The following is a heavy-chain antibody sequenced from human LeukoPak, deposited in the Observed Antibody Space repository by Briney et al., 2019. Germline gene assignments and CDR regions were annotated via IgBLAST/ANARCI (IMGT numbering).Heavy chain of an antibody. Sequence: GGSLRLSCAASGFAFSSYAMHWVRQAPGKGLEWVAVISYDGSNKYYADSVKGRFTISRDNSKNTLYLQMNSLRAEDTAVYYCARDRWIQLWLPFDYWGQGTLVTVSS. CDR2: ISYDGSNK. CDR1: GFAFSSYA. J-gene: IGHJ4*02. V-gene: IGHV3-30-3*01. D-gene: IGHD5-18*01. CDR3: ARDRWIQLWLPFDY.